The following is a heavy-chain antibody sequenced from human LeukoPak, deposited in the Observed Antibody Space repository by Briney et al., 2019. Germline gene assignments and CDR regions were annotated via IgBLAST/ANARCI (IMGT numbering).Heavy chain of an antibody. Sequence: GGSLRLSCAASGFTFSTYYMSWVRQAPENGLEWVSVIYGGGTTHYADSVRGRFTISRDNSKNTLYLQMNSLRADDTAVYYCARAIQFGGYFDYWGQGTLVTVSS. J-gene: IGHJ4*02. CDR3: ARAIQFGGYFDY. CDR2: IYGGGTT. CDR1: GFTFSTYY. V-gene: IGHV3-53*01. D-gene: IGHD2-15*01.